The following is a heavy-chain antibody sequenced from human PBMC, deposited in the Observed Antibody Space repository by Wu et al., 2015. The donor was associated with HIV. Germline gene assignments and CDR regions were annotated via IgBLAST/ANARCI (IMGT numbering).Heavy chain of an antibody. CDR3: ARVGSKGSGSRKGHPWAYEIY. Sequence: QVQLVQSGAEMKKPGASVKVSCKTSGYTFTSNYLHWVRQAPGQGLEWMGILNPSSGSTGYAQKFQDRVTMTRDTSNEYKCIWISAGEPETPDETRPYYYCARVGSKGSGSRKGHPWAYEIYGDQGNNGHRLF. J-gene: IGHJ3*01. D-gene: IGHD3-10*01. V-gene: IGHV1-46*01. CDR2: LNPSSGST. CDR1: GYTFTSNY.